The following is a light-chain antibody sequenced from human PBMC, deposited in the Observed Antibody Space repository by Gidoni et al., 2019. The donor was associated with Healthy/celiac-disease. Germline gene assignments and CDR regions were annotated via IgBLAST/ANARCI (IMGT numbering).Light chain of an antibody. CDR3: QQRSNWPPRLT. V-gene: IGKV3-11*01. CDR2: DAS. J-gene: IGKJ4*01. CDR1: QLVSSY. Sequence: EIVLTQSPATLSFYQGERANLSCRASQLVSSYLAWYQQKPGQAPSLLIYDASNRATGIPAMFSGSVSGTDFTLTISCLEPEDIAVYYCQQRSNWPPRLTFGGGTKVEIK.